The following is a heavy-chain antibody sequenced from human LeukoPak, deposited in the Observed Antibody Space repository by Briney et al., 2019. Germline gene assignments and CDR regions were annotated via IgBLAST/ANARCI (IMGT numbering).Heavy chain of an antibody. J-gene: IGHJ4*02. V-gene: IGHV4-34*01. CDR1: GGSLSDQY. Sequence: SETLSLTCAVYGGSLSDQYWSWIRQPPGKGLEWIGEINHSGSTKYNPSLKSRVTISVDTSKNQFSLKLSSVTAADTAVYYCARGSRKYCSGGSCYPFDYWGQGTLVTVSS. CDR2: INHSGST. D-gene: IGHD2-15*01. CDR3: ARGSRKYCSGGSCYPFDY.